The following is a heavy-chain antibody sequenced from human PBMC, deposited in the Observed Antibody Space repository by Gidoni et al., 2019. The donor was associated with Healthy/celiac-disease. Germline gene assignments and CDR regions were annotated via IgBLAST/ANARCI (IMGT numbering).Heavy chain of an antibody. CDR2: SIPIFGTA. CDR1: GGTFSSYA. J-gene: IGHJ1*01. Sequence: QGQRVQSGAEVKKPGSSVKVSGKASGGTFSSYAISWVRQAPGQGLEWMGGSIPIFGTATSAQKFQGRVPITADKSPSTAYMELSSLRSEDTAVYYCARSEKSSGWYEGYFQHWGQGTLVTVSS. CDR3: ARSEKSSGWYEGYFQH. V-gene: IGHV1-69*06. D-gene: IGHD6-19*01.